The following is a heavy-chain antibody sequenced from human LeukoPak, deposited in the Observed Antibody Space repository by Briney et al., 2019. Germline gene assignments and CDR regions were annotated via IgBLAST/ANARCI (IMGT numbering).Heavy chain of an antibody. CDR3: ARDHGGSTYYYYGMDV. D-gene: IGHD6-25*01. J-gene: IGHJ6*02. CDR1: GFTFSSYS. V-gene: IGHV3-23*01. Sequence: PGGSLRLSCAASGFTFSSYSMNWVRQAPGKGLEWVSAIGGSGGDTYYADSVKGRFTISRDNSKNTLFLQMSTLRAEDTAVYYCARDHGGSTYYYYGMDVWGQGTTVTVSS. CDR2: IGGSGGDT.